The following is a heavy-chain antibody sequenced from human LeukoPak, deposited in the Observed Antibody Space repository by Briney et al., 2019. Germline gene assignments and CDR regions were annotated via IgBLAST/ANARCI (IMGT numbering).Heavy chain of an antibody. D-gene: IGHD3-10*01. V-gene: IGHV3-7*02. CDR3: VRMIWFGEGNDY. CDR1: GFTFSNYW. J-gene: IGHJ4*02. Sequence: GGSLRLSCAASGFTFSNYWMSWVRQAPGKGLEWVANIKQDGSEKTYVDSVKGRFTISRDNAKNALYLQMNSLIAEDTAVYYCVRMIWFGEGNDYWGQGTLVTVSS. CDR2: IKQDGSEK.